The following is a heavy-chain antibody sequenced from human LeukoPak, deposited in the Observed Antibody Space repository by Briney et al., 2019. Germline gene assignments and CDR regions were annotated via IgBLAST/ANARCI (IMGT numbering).Heavy chain of an antibody. D-gene: IGHD3-22*01. CDR3: ARGPHTDYYDSSLDY. Sequence: GGSLRLSCAASGFTFSSYSMNWVRQAPGKGLEWVSYISSSSSTIYYADSVKGRFTISRDNAKNSLYLQMNSLRAEDTAVYYCARGPHTDYYDSSLDYWGQGTLVTVSS. CDR1: GFTFSSYS. J-gene: IGHJ4*02. V-gene: IGHV3-48*04. CDR2: ISSSSSTI.